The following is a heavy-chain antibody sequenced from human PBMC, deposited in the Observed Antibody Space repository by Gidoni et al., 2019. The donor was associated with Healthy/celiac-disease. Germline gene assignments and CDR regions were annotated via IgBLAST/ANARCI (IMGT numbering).Heavy chain of an antibody. J-gene: IGHJ4*02. D-gene: IGHD6-13*01. CDR2: INPSGGST. V-gene: IGHV1-46*01. Sequence: QVQLVQSGAEVKKPGASVKVSCRPSVSPFPSYYMHWVRQAPGQGLEWMGIINPSGGSTSYAQKFQGRVTMTRDTSTSTVYMELSSLRSEDTAVYYCAREPDSSSWYRGDYWGQGTLVTVSS. CDR1: VSPFPSYY. CDR3: AREPDSSSWYRGDY.